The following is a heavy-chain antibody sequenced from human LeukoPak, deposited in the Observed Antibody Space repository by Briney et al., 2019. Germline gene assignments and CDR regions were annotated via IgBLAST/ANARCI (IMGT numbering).Heavy chain of an antibody. CDR2: IYTSGST. D-gene: IGHD6-19*01. CDR3: ARDGYSSGWDFRHGFDYYYYYMDV. CDR1: GGSISSGSYY. Sequence: SETLSLTCTVSGGSISSGSYYWSWIRQPAGKGLEWIGRIYTSGSTNYNPSLKSRVTISVDTSKNQFSLKLSSVTAADTAVYYCARDGYSSGWDFRHGFDYYYYYMDVWGKGTTVTISS. V-gene: IGHV4-61*02. J-gene: IGHJ6*03.